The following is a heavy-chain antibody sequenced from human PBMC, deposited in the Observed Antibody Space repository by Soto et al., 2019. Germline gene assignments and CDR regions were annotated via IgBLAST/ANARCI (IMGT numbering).Heavy chain of an antibody. V-gene: IGHV6-1*01. CDR3: ARSRRGAYSSGWYSPSGYYNYGIDV. J-gene: IGHJ6*02. Sequence: SQTLSVTCAISGDSVSSNSAAWNWIRQSPSRGLEWLGRTYYRSKWYNDYAVSVKSRITINPDTSISTAYLQWTSLKASDTAMYYCARSRRGAYSSGWYSPSGYYNYGIDVWGQGTKVTVSS. CDR2: TYYRSKWYN. CDR1: GDSVSSNSAA. D-gene: IGHD6-19*01.